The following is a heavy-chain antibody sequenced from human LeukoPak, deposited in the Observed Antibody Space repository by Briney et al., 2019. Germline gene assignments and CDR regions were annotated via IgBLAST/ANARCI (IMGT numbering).Heavy chain of an antibody. V-gene: IGHV4-31*03. CDR1: GASISRSGVY. Sequence: SETLSLTCTVSGASISRSGVYWSWIRQHPGKGLEWIGYISASGSTYYNPPLRSRITISVDTSKNQFSLQLRSVTAADTAVYYCARDLGDSRDHWGQGTLVTVSS. D-gene: IGHD2-21*02. J-gene: IGHJ4*02. CDR3: ARDLGDSRDH. CDR2: ISASGST.